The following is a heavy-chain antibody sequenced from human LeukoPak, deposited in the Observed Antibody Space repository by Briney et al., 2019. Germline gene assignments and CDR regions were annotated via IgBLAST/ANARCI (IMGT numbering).Heavy chain of an antibody. CDR3: TRGAGWLIDY. CDR2: FYNSGRS. J-gene: IGHJ4*02. CDR1: DDSISDYY. V-gene: IGHV4-59*01. D-gene: IGHD3-16*01. Sequence: SETLSLTCTVSDDSISDYYRGWIRQPPGKGLEWIGYFYNSGRSTYNPSLKSRVTISADTSKNHFSLKLNSVTTADTAVYYCTRGAGWLIDYWGQGVLVTVSS.